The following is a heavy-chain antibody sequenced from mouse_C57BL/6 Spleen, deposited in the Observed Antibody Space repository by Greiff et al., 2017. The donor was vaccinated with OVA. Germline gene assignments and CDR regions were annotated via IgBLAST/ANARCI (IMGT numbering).Heavy chain of an antibody. CDR2: IDPSDSET. D-gene: IGHD2-1*01. V-gene: IGHV1-52*01. Sequence: QVQLQQPGAELVRPGSSVKLSCKASGYTFTSYWMHWVKQRPIQGLEWIGNIDPSDSETHYNQKFKDKATLTVDKSSSTAYMQLSSLTSEDSAVYYCARGYYGIPWFAYWGQGTLVTVSA. CDR1: GYTFTSYW. CDR3: ARGYYGIPWFAY. J-gene: IGHJ3*01.